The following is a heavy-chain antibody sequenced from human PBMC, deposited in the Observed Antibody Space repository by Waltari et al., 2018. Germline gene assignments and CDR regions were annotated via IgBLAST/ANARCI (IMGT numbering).Heavy chain of an antibody. CDR1: GGTFSSYA. D-gene: IGHD3-22*01. V-gene: IGHV1-69*01. CDR2: IIPIFGTA. J-gene: IGHJ4*02. Sequence: QVQLVQSGAEVTKPGSSVKVSCKASGGTFSSYAISWVRQAPGQGLEWMGGIIPIFGTANYAQKFQGRVTITADESTSTAYMELSSLRSEDTAVYYCARGRYYYDSSGYVIDYWGQGTLVTVSS. CDR3: ARGRYYYDSSGYVIDY.